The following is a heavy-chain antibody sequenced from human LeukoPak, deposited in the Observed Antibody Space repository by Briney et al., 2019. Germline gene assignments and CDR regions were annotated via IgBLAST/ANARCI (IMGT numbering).Heavy chain of an antibody. V-gene: IGHV4-34*01. CDR3: ARWFSSGGNWFDP. D-gene: IGHD6-25*01. Sequence: ASETLSLTCAAYGGSFSGYYWSWIRQPPGKGLEWIGEINHSGSTNYNPSLKSRVTISVDTSKNQFSLKLSSVTAADTAVYYCARWFSSGGNWFDPWGQGTLVTVSS. J-gene: IGHJ5*02. CDR2: INHSGST. CDR1: GGSFSGYY.